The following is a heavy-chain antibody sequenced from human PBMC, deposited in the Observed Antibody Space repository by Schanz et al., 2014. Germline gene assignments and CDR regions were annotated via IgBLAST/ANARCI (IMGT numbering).Heavy chain of an antibody. CDR2: MNSKTGNT. CDR1: GYTFTSYD. V-gene: IGHV1-8*01. D-gene: IGHD3-16*01. Sequence: QVQLVQSGAEVKKPGASVKVSCKASGYTFTSYDINWVRQATGQGLEWMGWMNSKTGNTGYAQRFQGRVTMTRNTSITTAYIELSRLRSGGTAVYYCTKGRTFGRWGQGTLVTVSS. J-gene: IGHJ4*02. CDR3: TKGRTFGR.